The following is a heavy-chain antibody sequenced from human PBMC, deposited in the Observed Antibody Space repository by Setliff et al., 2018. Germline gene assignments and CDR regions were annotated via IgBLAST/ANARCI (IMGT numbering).Heavy chain of an antibody. V-gene: IGHV4-34*01. CDR3: ARGFDVWGGGACYTDGPYYFDY. CDR1: GESFSGHY. CDR2: INHSGST. J-gene: IGHJ4*02. D-gene: IGHD2-21*02. Sequence: LSLTCAVYGESFSGHYWSWIRQPPGKGLEWIGEINHSGSTNYNPSLKSRVTISVDTSKNQFSLKLSSVAAADAAVYYCARGFDVWGGGACYTDGPYYFDYWGLGTLVTVSS.